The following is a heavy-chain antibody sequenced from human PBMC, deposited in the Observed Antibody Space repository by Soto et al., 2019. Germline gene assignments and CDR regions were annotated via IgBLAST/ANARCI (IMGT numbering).Heavy chain of an antibody. J-gene: IGHJ6*02. CDR1: GGTFSSYA. D-gene: IGHD2-15*01. V-gene: IGHV1-69*12. CDR2: IIPIFGTA. Sequence: QVQLVQSGAAVKKPGSSVKVSFKASGGTFSSYAISWVRQAPGTGIEWLGGIIPIFGTANYAQQFPGRVTITADEYTSTASMELSSRISEDTAVYYCSRGYCSGGSCDVRDYYGMDVWGQGTTVPFS. CDR3: SRGYCSGGSCDVRDYYGMDV.